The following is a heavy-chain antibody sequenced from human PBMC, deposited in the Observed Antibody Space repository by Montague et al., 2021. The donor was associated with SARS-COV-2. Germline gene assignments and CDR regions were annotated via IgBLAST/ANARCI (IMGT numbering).Heavy chain of an antibody. V-gene: IGHV4-61*01. J-gene: IGHJ4*02. Sequence: SETLSLTCTISGGSISSRSYYWSWIRQPPGKGLEWIGYIYYSGSTNYNPSLKRRVTISVDTSKNQFSLKLSSVTAADTAVYYCARGFDYWGQGTLVTVSS. CDR1: GGSISSRSYY. CDR2: IYYSGST. CDR3: ARGFDY.